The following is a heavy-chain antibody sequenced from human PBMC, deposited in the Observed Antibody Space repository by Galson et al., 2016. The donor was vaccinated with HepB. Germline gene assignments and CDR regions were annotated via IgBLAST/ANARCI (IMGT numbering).Heavy chain of an antibody. D-gene: IGHD1-1*01. CDR1: GYTFSNYW. Sequence: QSGAEVKKPGESLRISCKGSGYTFSNYWINWVRQKPGEGLELIGKIDPSDSYTSYSPSFQGRVFISADKSINTAYRQWSSLEASDTAIYYCAGDGRRLGRRSYQSYYGLDVWGQGTTVTVSS. V-gene: IGHV5-10-1*01. CDR3: AGDGRRLGRRSYQSYYGLDV. CDR2: IDPSDSYT. J-gene: IGHJ6*02.